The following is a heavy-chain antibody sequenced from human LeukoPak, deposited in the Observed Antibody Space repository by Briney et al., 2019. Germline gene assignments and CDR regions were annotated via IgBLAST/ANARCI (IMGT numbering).Heavy chain of an antibody. Sequence: SVKVSCKASGGTFSSYAISWVRQAPGQGLEWMGGIIPIFGTANYAQKFQGRVTITADESTSTAYMELSSLRSEDTAVYYCAREAKYCSGGSCYSDYWGQGTLVTVSS. J-gene: IGHJ4*02. CDR1: GGTFSSYA. CDR2: IIPIFGTA. CDR3: AREAKYCSGGSCYSDY. V-gene: IGHV1-69*01. D-gene: IGHD2-15*01.